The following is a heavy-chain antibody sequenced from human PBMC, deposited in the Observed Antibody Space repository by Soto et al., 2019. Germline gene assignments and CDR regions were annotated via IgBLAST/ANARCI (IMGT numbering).Heavy chain of an antibody. CDR2: ISYDGSNK. D-gene: IGHD3-10*01. J-gene: IGHJ4*02. Sequence: QVQLVESGGGVVQPGRSLRLSCAASGFTFSSYGMHWVRQAPGKGLEWVAVISYDGSNKYYADSVKGRFTISRDNSKNTLYLQMNSLRAEETAVYYCVKALPTPYGSGSYPSPPFFDYWGQGTLVTVSS. CDR3: VKALPTPYGSGSYPSPPFFDY. V-gene: IGHV3-30*18. CDR1: GFTFSSYG.